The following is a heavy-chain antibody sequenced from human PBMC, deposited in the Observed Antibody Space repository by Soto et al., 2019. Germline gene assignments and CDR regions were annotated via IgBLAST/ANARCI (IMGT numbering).Heavy chain of an antibody. D-gene: IGHD5-12*01. CDR3: ASHSGYDYYYGMDV. V-gene: IGHV1-8*01. Sequence: QVQLVQSGAEVKNSGASVKVSCKASGYTFTSYDINWVRQATGQGLEWMGWMNPNSGNTGYAQKFQGRVTMTRNTSISTAYMELSSLRSEDTAVYYCASHSGYDYYYGMDVWGQGTTVTVSS. CDR2: MNPNSGNT. J-gene: IGHJ6*02. CDR1: GYTFTSYD.